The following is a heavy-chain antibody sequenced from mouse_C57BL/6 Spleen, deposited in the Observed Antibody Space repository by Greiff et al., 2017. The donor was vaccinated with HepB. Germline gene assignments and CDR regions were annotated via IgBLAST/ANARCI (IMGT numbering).Heavy chain of an antibody. CDR3: ARHGDYAGSAMDY. Sequence: EVQGVESGGDLVKPGGSLKLSCAASGFTFSSYGMSWVRQTPDKRLEWVATISSGGSYTYYPDSVKGRFTISRDNAKNTLYLQMSSLKSEDTAMYYCARHGDYAGSAMDYWGQGTSVTVSS. J-gene: IGHJ4*01. CDR2: ISSGGSYT. V-gene: IGHV5-6*01. CDR1: GFTFSSYG. D-gene: IGHD2-4*01.